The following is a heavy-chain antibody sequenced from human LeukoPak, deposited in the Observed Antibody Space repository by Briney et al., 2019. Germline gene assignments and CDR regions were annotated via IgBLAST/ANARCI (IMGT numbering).Heavy chain of an antibody. CDR3: ARDTQAAARAYYYYYGMDV. V-gene: IGHV1-69*01. CDR1: GGTFSSYA. Sequence: SVKVSCKASGGTFSSYAISWVRQAPGQGLEWMGGIIPIFGTANYAQKFQGRVTITADESTSTAYMELSSLRSEDTAVYYCARDTQAAARAYYYYYGMDVWGQGTTVTVSS. J-gene: IGHJ6*02. CDR2: IIPIFGTA. D-gene: IGHD6-13*01.